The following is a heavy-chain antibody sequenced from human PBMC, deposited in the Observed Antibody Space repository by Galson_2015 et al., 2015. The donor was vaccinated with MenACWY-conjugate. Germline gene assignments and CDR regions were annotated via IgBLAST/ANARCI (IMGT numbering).Heavy chain of an antibody. V-gene: IGHV1-18*04. D-gene: IGHD5-12*01. CDR2: IGAYNGDT. CDR3: ARRGALYSDYEGGEYC. Sequence: SVKVCCKASGYRVARYGISWVRQAPGQGLEWMAWIGAYNGDTRNAQKFQVRVSMTLETSTDTVYLMLTSLRADDAAMYYCARRGALYSDYEGGEYCWGKGTLVTVSS. J-gene: IGHJ4*02. CDR1: GYRVARYG.